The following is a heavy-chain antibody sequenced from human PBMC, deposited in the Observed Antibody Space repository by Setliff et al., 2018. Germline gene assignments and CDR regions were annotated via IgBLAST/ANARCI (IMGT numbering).Heavy chain of an antibody. CDR1: GGSISSSNW. Sequence: SETLSLTCAVSGGSISSSNWWSWVRQPPGKGLEWIGEIYHSGSTNYNPSLKSRVTISVDKSKNQLSLKLSSVTAADTAVYYCASHSSGWYRGGYGMDVWGQGTTVTVPS. V-gene: IGHV4-4*02. CDR3: ASHSSGWYRGGYGMDV. J-gene: IGHJ6*02. D-gene: IGHD6-19*01. CDR2: IYHSGST.